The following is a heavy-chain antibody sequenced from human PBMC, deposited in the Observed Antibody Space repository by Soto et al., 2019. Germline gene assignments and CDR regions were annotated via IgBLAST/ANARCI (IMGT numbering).Heavy chain of an antibody. V-gene: IGHV1-18*04. CDR3: ARGEVLWFGELFGYYYGMDV. CDR1: GYTFTSYG. Sequence: QVQLVQSGAEVKKPGASVKVSCKASGYTFTSYGISWVRQAPGQGLEWMGWISAYNGNTNYAQKLQGRVTMTTDTSTSTAYMELRSLRSDDTAVYYCARGEVLWFGELFGYYYGMDVWGQGTTVTVSS. D-gene: IGHD3-10*01. CDR2: ISAYNGNT. J-gene: IGHJ6*02.